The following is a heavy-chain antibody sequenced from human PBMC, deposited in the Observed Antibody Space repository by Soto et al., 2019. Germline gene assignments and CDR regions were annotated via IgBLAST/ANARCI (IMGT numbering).Heavy chain of an antibody. CDR2: ISSSSSTI. CDR1: GFTFSSYG. D-gene: IGHD1-7*01. Sequence: GGSLRLSCAASGFTFSSYGMHWVRQAPGKGLEWVADISSSSSTIYYADSVKGRFTISRDNAKNSLYLQMNSLRDEDTAVYYCARDILELRPTYYYYGMDVWGQGTTVTVSS. V-gene: IGHV3-48*02. CDR3: ARDILELRPTYYYYGMDV. J-gene: IGHJ6*02.